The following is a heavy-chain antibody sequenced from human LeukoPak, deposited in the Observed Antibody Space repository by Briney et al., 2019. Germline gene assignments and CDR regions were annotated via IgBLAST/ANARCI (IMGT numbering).Heavy chain of an antibody. V-gene: IGHV1-69*05. CDR1: GGTFSSYA. J-gene: IGHJ4*02. Sequence: SVKVSCKASGGTFSSYAISWVRQAPGQGLEWMGGIIPIFGTANYAQKFQGRVTITRDTSASTAYMELSSLRSEDTAVYYCARAIDFWSGYYFDYWGQGTLVTVSS. CDR3: ARAIDFWSGYYFDY. CDR2: IIPIFGTA. D-gene: IGHD3-3*01.